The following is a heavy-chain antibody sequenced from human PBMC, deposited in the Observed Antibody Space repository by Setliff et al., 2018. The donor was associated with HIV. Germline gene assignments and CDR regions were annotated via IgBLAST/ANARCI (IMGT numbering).Heavy chain of an antibody. J-gene: IGHJ5*02. CDR2: IFHTGTT. CDR3: ARRYCSGGSCYADP. V-gene: IGHV4-39*02. Sequence: SETLSLTCTVSGGSISSGSYFWTWIRQPPGKGLEWIGNIFHTGTTYYNPSLKSRVTISVDTSKNHFSLILSSVTAADTAVYYCARRYCSGGSCYADPWGQGILVTVSS. D-gene: IGHD2-15*01. CDR1: GGSISSGSYF.